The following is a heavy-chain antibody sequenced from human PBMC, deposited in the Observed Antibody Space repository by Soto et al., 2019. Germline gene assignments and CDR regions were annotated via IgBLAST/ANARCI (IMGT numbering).Heavy chain of an antibody. D-gene: IGHD6-19*01. CDR1: GASVSSNSAA. CDR2: TYYRSKWYN. Sequence: CAISGASVSSNSAAWNWIRQSPSRGLEWLGRTYYRSKWYNDYAVSVKSRITINPDTSKNQFSLQLNSVTPEDTAVYYCAREVRSSGRALGMDVWGQGTTVTVSS. CDR3: AREVRSSGRALGMDV. V-gene: IGHV6-1*01. J-gene: IGHJ6*02.